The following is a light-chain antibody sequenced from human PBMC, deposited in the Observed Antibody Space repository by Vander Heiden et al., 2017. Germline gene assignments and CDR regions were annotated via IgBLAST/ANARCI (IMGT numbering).Light chain of an antibody. J-gene: IGLJ1*01. Sequence: QSDLTQPPSVSGSPGQSDTISCTGTSSDVGSYNHISWYQQPPGTAPKLIIYGVNNRPSGGPDRFSGSKSGNTASLTISGLQAEDEADYYCTSFSSSGTYVFGTGTEVTV. CDR3: TSFSSSGTYV. V-gene: IGLV2-18*02. CDR2: GVN. CDR1: SSDVGSYNH.